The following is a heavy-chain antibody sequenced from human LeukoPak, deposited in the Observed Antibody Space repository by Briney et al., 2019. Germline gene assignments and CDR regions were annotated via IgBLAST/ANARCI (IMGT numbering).Heavy chain of an antibody. Sequence: SETLSLTCTVSGGSISSYYWSWIRQPPGKGLEWIGYIYYSGSTNYNPSLKSRVTISVDTSKNQFSLKLSFVTAADTAVYYCARTVVPAATGAFDIWGQGTMVTVSS. J-gene: IGHJ3*02. V-gene: IGHV4-59*01. D-gene: IGHD2-2*01. CDR1: GGSISSYY. CDR2: IYYSGST. CDR3: ARTVVPAATGAFDI.